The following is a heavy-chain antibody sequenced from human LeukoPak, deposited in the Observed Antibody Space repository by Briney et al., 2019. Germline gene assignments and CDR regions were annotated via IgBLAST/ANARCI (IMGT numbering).Heavy chain of an antibody. CDR3: AAGRTTVSDNWFDP. V-gene: IGHV4-59*12. CDR1: GGSISSYY. D-gene: IGHD4-11*01. J-gene: IGHJ5*02. Sequence: PSETLSLTRTVSGGSISSYYWSWIRQPPGKGLEWIGYIYYSGSTNYNPSLKSRVTISVDTSKNQFSLKLSSVTAADTAVYYCAAGRTTVSDNWFDPWGQGTLVTVSS. CDR2: IYYSGST.